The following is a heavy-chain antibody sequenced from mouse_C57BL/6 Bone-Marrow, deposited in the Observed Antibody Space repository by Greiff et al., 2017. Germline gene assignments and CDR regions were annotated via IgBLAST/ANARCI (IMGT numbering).Heavy chain of an antibody. CDR3: ARYHPDYFDC. V-gene: IGHV1-64*01. CDR2: IHPNSGST. CDR1: GYTFTSYW. J-gene: IGHJ2*01. Sequence: VKLQQPGAELVKPGASVKLSCKASGYTFTSYWMHWVKQRPGQGLEWIGMIHPNSGSTNYNEKFKSKATLTVDKSSSTAYMQLSSLTSEDSAVYYCARYHPDYFDCWGRGTTLTVSS.